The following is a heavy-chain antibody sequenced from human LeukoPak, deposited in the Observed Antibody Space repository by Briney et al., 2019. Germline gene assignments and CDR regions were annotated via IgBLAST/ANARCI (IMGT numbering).Heavy chain of an antibody. CDR2: ISGSGGST. J-gene: IGHJ5*02. D-gene: IGHD3-10*01. V-gene: IGHV3-23*01. Sequence: GGSLRLSCAASGFTFSSYAMSWVRQAPGKGLEWVSAISGSGGSTYYADSVKGRFTISRDNSKNTLYLQMNSLRAEDTAVYYCAADPYHASGQNWFDPWGQGTLVTVSS. CDR1: GFTFSSYA. CDR3: AADPYHASGQNWFDP.